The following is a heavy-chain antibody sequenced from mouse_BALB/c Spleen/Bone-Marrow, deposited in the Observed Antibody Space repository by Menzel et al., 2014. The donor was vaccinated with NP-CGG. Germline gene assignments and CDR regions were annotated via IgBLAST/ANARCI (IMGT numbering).Heavy chain of an antibody. CDR1: GFTFSSYA. D-gene: IGHD2-2*01. CDR2: ISSGGSYT. J-gene: IGHJ4*01. CDR3: ASEGYDGQMDY. V-gene: IGHV5-9-4*01. Sequence: EVQLVESGGGLVKPGVSLKLSCAASGFTFSSYAMSWVRQSPEKRLEWVAAISSGGSYTYYPDTVTGRFTISRDNAKNTLYLEMSSLRSEDTAMYYSASEGYDGQMDYWGQGASVTVSS.